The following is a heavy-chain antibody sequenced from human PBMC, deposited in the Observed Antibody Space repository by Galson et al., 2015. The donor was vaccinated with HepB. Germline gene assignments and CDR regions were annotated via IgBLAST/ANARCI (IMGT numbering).Heavy chain of an antibody. V-gene: IGHV1-2*06. CDR2: INPNSGGT. J-gene: IGHJ4*02. CDR3: ALYDSSGYYWEGLN. D-gene: IGHD3-22*01. Sequence: SVKVSCKASGYTFTGYYMHWVRQAPGQGLEWMGRINPNSGGTNYAQKFQGRVTMTRDTSISTAYMELSSLRSEDTAVYYCALYDSSGYYWEGLNWGQGTLVTVSS. CDR1: GYTFTGYY.